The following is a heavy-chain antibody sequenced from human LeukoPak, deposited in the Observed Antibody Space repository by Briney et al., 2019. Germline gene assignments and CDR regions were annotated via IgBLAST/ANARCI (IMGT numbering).Heavy chain of an antibody. J-gene: IGHJ5*02. D-gene: IGHD6-13*01. V-gene: IGHV4-34*01. CDR3: ARIYSSSWFLNWFDP. CDR1: GGSFSGYY. CDR2: INHSGST. Sequence: PSETLSLTCAVYGGSFSGYYWSWIRQPPGKGLEWIGEINHSGSTNYNPSLKSRVTISVDTSKNQFSLKLNSVTAADTAVYYCARIYSSSWFLNWFDPWGQGTLVTVSS.